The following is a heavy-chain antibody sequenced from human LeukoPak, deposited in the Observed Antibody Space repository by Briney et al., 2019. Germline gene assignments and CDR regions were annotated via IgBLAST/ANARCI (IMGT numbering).Heavy chain of an antibody. V-gene: IGHV4-39*07. J-gene: IGHJ4*02. D-gene: IGHD3-9*01. CDR3: ARVLRYFDWLLYGDY. Sequence: SETLSLTCTVSGGSISSDSYYWGWIRQPPGKGLEWIGNIYYSGSTYYNPSLKSRVTISVDTSKNQFSLKLSSVTAADTAVYYCARVLRYFDWLLYGDYWGQGTLVTVSS. CDR2: IYYSGST. CDR1: GGSISSDSYY.